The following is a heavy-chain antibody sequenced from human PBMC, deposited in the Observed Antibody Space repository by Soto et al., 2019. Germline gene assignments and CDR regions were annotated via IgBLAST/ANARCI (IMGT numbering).Heavy chain of an antibody. CDR1: GFTFTAYA. D-gene: IGHD6-19*01. CDR3: ARDFRSSSGWTRGYLDY. J-gene: IGHJ4*02. CDR2: ISYDGSKK. V-gene: IGHV3-30-3*01. Sequence: QVKLVESGGGMVQPGRSLRLSCAPSGFTFTAYAFHWVRQAPGKGLEWVSVISYDGSKKYYADSVKGRFTISRDNSKYSLSLEMNSLRAEDTAVYYCARDFRSSSGWTRGYLDYWGQGALVTVSS.